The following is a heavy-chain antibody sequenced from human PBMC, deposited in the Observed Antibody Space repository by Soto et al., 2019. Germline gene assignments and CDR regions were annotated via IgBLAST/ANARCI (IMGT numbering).Heavy chain of an antibody. J-gene: IGHJ6*01. CDR3: ASIWEQDYYYYYGMDV. CDR2: IIPIFGTA. D-gene: IGHD1-26*01. Sequence: GASVKVSCKASGGTFSSYAISWVRQAPGQGLEWMGGIIPIFGTANYAQKFQGRVTITADESTSTAYMELSSLRSEDTAVYYCASIWEQDYYYYYGMDVWGQGTTVTVSS. CDR1: GGTFSSYA. V-gene: IGHV1-69*13.